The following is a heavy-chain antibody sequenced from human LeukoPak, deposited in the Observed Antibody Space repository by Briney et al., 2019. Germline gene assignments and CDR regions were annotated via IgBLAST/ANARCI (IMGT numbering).Heavy chain of an antibody. Sequence: PGGSLRLSCAASGFTFSSYSMNWVRQAPGKGLEWVSSISSSSSYIYYADSVKGRFTISRDNAKNSLYLQMNSLRAEDTAVYYCARDVYSRTLTTTPYYFDYWGQGTLVTVSS. CDR3: ARDVYSRTLTTTPYYFDY. D-gene: IGHD4-17*01. V-gene: IGHV3-21*01. CDR1: GFTFSSYS. J-gene: IGHJ4*02. CDR2: ISSSSSYI.